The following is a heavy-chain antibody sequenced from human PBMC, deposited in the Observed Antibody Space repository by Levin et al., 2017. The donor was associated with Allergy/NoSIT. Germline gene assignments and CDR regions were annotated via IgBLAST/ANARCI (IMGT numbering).Heavy chain of an antibody. V-gene: IGHV1-8*01. CDR3: ARGPDTYYDFWGGYPNYYYGMDV. D-gene: IGHD3-3*01. J-gene: IGHJ6*02. CDR1: GYTFTSYD. Sequence: ASVKVSCKASGYTFTSYDINWVRQATGQGLEWMGWMNPNSGNTGYAQKFQGRVTMTRNTSISTAYMELSSLRSEDTAVYYCARGPDTYYDFWGGYPNYYYGMDVWGQGTTVTVSS. CDR2: MNPNSGNT.